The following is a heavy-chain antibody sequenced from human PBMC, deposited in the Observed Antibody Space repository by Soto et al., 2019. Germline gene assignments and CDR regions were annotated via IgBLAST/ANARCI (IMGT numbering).Heavy chain of an antibody. Sequence: EVQPVESGGGLIQPGGSLKLSCAASGLTVSNNYMSWVRQAPGKGLECVSVIYNDGKTYYSDSVKGRFTISRDTSKNTMHLQIDSLRDEDTAVYYCVRPLPSGKNYGMDVWGQGTTVTVSS. J-gene: IGHJ6*02. V-gene: IGHV3-53*01. CDR1: GLTVSNNY. D-gene: IGHD3-10*01. CDR2: IYNDGKT. CDR3: VRPLPSGKNYGMDV.